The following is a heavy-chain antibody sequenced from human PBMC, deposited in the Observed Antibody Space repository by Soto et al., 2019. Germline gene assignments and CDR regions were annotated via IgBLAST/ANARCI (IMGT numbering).Heavy chain of an antibody. D-gene: IGHD3-10*01. J-gene: IGHJ4*02. CDR3: ARVAVRGVITDY. Sequence: GALVKVACKASGYTYPSYGIIWVRKTPGQGLEWMGWISAYSGNTNYAQKLQGRVTMTTDTSTSTAYMELRSLRSDDTAVYYCARVAVRGVITDYWGQGTLVTVSS. CDR1: GYTYPSYG. CDR2: ISAYSGNT. V-gene: IGHV1-18*01.